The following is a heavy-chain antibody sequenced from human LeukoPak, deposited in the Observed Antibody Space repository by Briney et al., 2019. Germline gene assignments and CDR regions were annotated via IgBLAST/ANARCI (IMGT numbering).Heavy chain of an antibody. CDR1: GFTFSSYW. J-gene: IGHJ4*02. CDR2: IKQDGSEK. V-gene: IGHV3-7*01. CDR3: ARLPRFDYYDSSGYLYYFDY. Sequence: GSLRLSCAASGFTFSSYWMSWVRQAPGKGLEWVANIKQDGSEKYYVDSVKGRFTISRDNAKNSLYLQMNSLRAEDTAVYYCARLPRFDYYDSSGYLYYFDYWGQGTLVTVSS. D-gene: IGHD3-22*01.